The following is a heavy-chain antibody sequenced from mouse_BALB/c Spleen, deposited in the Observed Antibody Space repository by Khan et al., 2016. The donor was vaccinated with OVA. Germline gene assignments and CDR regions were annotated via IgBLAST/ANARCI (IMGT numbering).Heavy chain of an antibody. V-gene: IGHV5-6*01. CDR1: GFTFSSYG. CDR2: ISSGGNYT. D-gene: IGHD1-2*01. Sequence: EVQLLETGGDLVKPGGSLKLSCAASGFTFSSYGMSWVRQTPDKRLEWVATISSGGNYTYFPDSVRGRFTISRDNAKNTLYLQMSSLKSEDTAMYYCTRTITTAKEDYYAMDYWGQGTSVTVSS. J-gene: IGHJ4*01. CDR3: TRTITTAKEDYYAMDY.